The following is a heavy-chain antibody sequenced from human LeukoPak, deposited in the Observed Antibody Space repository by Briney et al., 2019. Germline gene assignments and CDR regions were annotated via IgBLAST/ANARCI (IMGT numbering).Heavy chain of an antibody. V-gene: IGHV3-23*01. D-gene: IGHD3-22*01. J-gene: IGHJ4*02. CDR1: GITLSNYG. CDR2: ISDSGGRT. CDR3: AKRGVVIRVILVGFHKEAYYFDS. Sequence: PGGSQRLSCAVSGITLSNYGMSWVRQAPGKGLEWVAGISDSGGRTNSADSVKGRFTISRDNPKNTLYLQMNSLRAEDTAVYFCAKRGVVIRVILVGFHKEAYYFDSWGQGALVTVSS.